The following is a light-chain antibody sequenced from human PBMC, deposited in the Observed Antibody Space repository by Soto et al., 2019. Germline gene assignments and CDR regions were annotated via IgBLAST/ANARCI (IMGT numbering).Light chain of an antibody. CDR2: KNN. CDR1: SSNIGSNT. J-gene: IGLJ2*01. CDR3: AAWDDSLHDVV. V-gene: IGLV1-44*01. Sequence: QSVLTQPPSASGTPGQRITISCSGSSSNIGSNTVNWYRQLPGTAPKLLIYKNNQWPSGIPDRFSGSKSGTSASLAISGLQSEDEADYYCAAWDDSLHDVVFGGGTQLTVL.